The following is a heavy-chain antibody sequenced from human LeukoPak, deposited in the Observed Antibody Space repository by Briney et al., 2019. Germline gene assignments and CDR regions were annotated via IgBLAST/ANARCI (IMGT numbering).Heavy chain of an antibody. D-gene: IGHD6-13*01. Sequence: SETLSLTCAVSGYSISSGYYWGWIRQPSGKGLQWIGSIFQRGYSYYNPSLKSRVTISVDTSKNQFSLKLSSVTAADTAVYYCAGDKEATGNGRSNWFDPWGQGTLVTVSS. CDR1: GYSISSGYY. J-gene: IGHJ5*02. V-gene: IGHV4-38-2*02. CDR2: IFQRGYS. CDR3: AGDKEATGNGRSNWFDP.